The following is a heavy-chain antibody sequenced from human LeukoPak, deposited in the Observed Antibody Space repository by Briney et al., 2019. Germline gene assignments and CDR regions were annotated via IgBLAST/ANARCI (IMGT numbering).Heavy chain of an antibody. CDR2: IYTSGST. Sequence: SETLSLTCTVSGGSISSGSYYWSWIRQPAGKGLEWIGHIYTSGSTNYNPSLKSRVTISVDTSKNQFSLKLSSVTAADTAVYYCARGGHYYDSSGFTLPNWGQGTLVTVSS. V-gene: IGHV4-61*09. D-gene: IGHD3-22*01. CDR3: ARGGHYYDSSGFTLPN. J-gene: IGHJ4*02. CDR1: GGSISSGSYY.